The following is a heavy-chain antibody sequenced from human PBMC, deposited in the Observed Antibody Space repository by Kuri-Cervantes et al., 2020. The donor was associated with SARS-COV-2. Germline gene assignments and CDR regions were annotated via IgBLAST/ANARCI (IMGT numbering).Heavy chain of an antibody. CDR2: IYYSGTT. J-gene: IGHJ4*02. CDR3: ATTYYDYFWGSYRSQGRGYYFDN. Sequence: SQTLSLTCGVSGGSISSGGYYWSWIRQHPGKGLEWIGYIYYSGTTSYNPSLKSRVTMSVDTSKNQFSLKLASVTAADTAVYYCATTYYDYFWGSYRSQGRGYYFDNWGQGTLVTVSS. V-gene: IGHV4-31*02. D-gene: IGHD3-16*02. CDR1: GGSISSGGYY.